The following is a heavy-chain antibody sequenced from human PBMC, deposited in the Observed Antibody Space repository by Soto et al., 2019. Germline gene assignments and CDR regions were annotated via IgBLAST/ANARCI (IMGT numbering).Heavy chain of an antibody. Sequence: KSGHTLVNPTETLTLTCTVSGFSLSNARMGVSWIRQPPGKALEWLAHIFSNDEKSYSTSLKSRLTISKDTSKSQVVLTMTNMDPVDTATYYCARIRRIQEDIVVVDPWGQGTLVSVSS. CDR2: IFSNDEK. J-gene: IGHJ5*02. CDR3: ARIRRIQEDIVVVDP. D-gene: IGHD5-12*01. V-gene: IGHV2-26*01. CDR1: GFSLSNARMG.